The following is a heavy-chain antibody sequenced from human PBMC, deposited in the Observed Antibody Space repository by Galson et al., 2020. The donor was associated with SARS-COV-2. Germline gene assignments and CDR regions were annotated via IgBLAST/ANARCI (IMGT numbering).Heavy chain of an antibody. CDR2: ISAYNGNT. V-gene: IGHV1-18*01. CDR3: ARAPSGYDSLAVAGTYRY. J-gene: IGHJ4*02. D-gene: IGHD6-19*01. CDR1: GYTFTSYG. Sequence: ASVKVSCKASGYTFTSYGISWVRQAPGQGLEWMGWISAYNGNTNYAQKLQGRVTMTTDTSTSTAYMELRSLRSDDTAVYYCARAPSGYDSLAVAGTYRYWGQGTLVTVSS.